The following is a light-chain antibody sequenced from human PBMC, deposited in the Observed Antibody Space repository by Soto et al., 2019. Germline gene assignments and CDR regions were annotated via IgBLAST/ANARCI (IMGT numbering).Light chain of an antibody. J-gene: IGKJ1*01. CDR2: DAS. CDR1: QSVKSTY. Sequence: EIVLTQSPATLSLSPRERATLSCRASQSVKSTYLAWYQQRPGQAPTLLIYDASKRATGTPTRFSGSGSGTDFTLTISRLEAEDFAVYYCQQYGDSPRVFGQGTKVDIK. CDR3: QQYGDSPRV. V-gene: IGKV3-20*01.